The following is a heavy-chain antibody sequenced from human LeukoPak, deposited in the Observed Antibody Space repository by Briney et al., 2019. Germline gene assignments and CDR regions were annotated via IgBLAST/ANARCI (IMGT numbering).Heavy chain of an antibody. CDR2: IYTSGST. V-gene: IGHV4-61*02. D-gene: IGHD2-2*01. Sequence: PSDTLSLTCSVSGGSISSGSYYWSWIRQPAGKGLEWIGRIYTSGSTNYNPSLKSRVTISVDTSKNQFSLKLSSVTAADTAVYYCASGEAARYQLLTLHYWGQGTLVTVSS. CDR3: ASGEAARYQLLTLHY. CDR1: GGSISSGSYY. J-gene: IGHJ4*02.